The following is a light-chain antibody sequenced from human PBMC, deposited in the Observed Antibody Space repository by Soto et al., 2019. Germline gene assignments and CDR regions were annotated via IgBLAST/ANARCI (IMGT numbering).Light chain of an antibody. CDR2: DVS. V-gene: IGLV2-14*01. CDR3: SSYTRSSGYV. Sequence: QSVLTQPASVSGSPGQSITISCTGPSSDVGGYNYVSWYQQHPGKAPKLMIYDVSNRPSGVSNRFSGSKSGNTASLTISGLQAEDEADYYCSSYTRSSGYVFGTGTKVTV. J-gene: IGLJ1*01. CDR1: SSDVGGYNY.